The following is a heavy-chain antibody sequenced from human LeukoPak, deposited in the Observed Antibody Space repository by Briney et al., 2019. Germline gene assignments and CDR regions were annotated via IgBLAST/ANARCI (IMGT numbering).Heavy chain of an antibody. D-gene: IGHD6-6*01. CDR1: GFIFSSYW. V-gene: IGHV3-74*01. J-gene: IGHJ4*02. CDR3: ASSLSIAKCDY. CDR2: INSDGSNT. Sequence: GGSLRLSCAASGFIFSSYWMHWVRQAPGKGLVWVSRINSDGSNTNYADSVKGRFTISRDNAKNTLYLQMNSLRAEDTAVYYCASSLSIAKCDYWGQGTLVTVSS.